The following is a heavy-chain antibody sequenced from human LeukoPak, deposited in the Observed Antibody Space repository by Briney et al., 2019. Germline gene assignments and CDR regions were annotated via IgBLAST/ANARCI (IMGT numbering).Heavy chain of an antibody. D-gene: IGHD6-25*01. CDR2: ISSSSSYI. CDR3: ARNRDAAPMSFRYYYYYMDV. J-gene: IGHJ6*03. CDR1: GFTFSSYW. V-gene: IGHV3-21*01. Sequence: GGSLRLSCAASGFTFSSYWMSWVRQAPGKGLEWVSSISSSSSYIYYADSVKGRFTISRDNAKNSLYLQMNSLRAEDTAVYYCARNRDAAPMSFRYYYYYMDVWGKGTTVTVSS.